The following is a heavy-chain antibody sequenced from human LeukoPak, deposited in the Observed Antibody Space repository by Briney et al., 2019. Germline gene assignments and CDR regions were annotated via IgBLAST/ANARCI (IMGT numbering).Heavy chain of an antibody. CDR2: ISSSGSTI. Sequence: AGGSLRLSCAASGFTFSDYYMSWIRQAPGKGLEWVSYISSSGSTIYYADSVKGRFTISRDNAKNSLYLQMNSLRAEDTAVYYCARVVDSSSPDLYYYYYMDVWGKGTTVTVSS. J-gene: IGHJ6*03. CDR1: GFTFSDYY. D-gene: IGHD6-6*01. V-gene: IGHV3-11*01. CDR3: ARVVDSSSPDLYYYYYMDV.